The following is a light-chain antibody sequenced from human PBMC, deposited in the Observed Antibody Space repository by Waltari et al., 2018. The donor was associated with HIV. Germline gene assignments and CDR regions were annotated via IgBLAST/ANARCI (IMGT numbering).Light chain of an antibody. J-gene: IGLJ2*01. CDR3: ATWDDNLSGVV. Sequence: QSVLTQPPSASGTPGQRVTLPCSGSSSDIGSYYVYWFQQLPGTAPKLLIYRNNQRPSGVPDRFSGSKSGTSASLAISGLRSEDEADYYCATWDDNLSGVVFGGGTKLTVL. CDR1: SSDIGSYY. CDR2: RNN. V-gene: IGLV1-47*01.